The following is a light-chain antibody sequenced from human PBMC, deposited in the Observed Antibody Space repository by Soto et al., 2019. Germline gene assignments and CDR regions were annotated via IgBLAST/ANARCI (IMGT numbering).Light chain of an antibody. J-gene: IGKJ1*01. V-gene: IGKV3-20*01. CDR3: QQYGSSPWT. CDR2: GAS. CDR1: QSINSNY. Sequence: EIVLTQSPGTLSLSPGERATLSCRASQSINSNYLAWYRQTPGQAPRLLIYGASNRATGIADRFSGSGSGTDFTLIISRLEPEDFALYYCQQYGSSPWTFGQGTKVEIK.